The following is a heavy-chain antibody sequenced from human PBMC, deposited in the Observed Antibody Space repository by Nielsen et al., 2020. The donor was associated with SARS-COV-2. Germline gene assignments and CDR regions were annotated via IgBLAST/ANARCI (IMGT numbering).Heavy chain of an antibody. D-gene: IGHD3-9*01. V-gene: IGHV1-3*01. CDR2: INAGNGNT. CDR3: ARAHLYYDILTGYDYYYYGMDV. Sequence: ASVKVSCKASGYTFTSYAMNWVRQAPGQRLEWMGWINAGNGNTKYSQKFQGRVTITRDTSASTAYMELSSLRSEDTAVYYCARAHLYYDILTGYDYYYYGMDVWGQGTTVTVSS. CDR1: GYTFTSYA. J-gene: IGHJ6*02.